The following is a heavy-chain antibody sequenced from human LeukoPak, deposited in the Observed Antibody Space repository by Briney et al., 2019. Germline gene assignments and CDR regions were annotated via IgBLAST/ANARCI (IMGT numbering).Heavy chain of an antibody. V-gene: IGHV4-39*01. CDR3: ARTLIRAVALFDY. CDR2: TYYSGST. D-gene: IGHD6-19*01. J-gene: IGHJ4*02. Sequence: SETLSLTCTVSGGSISSSSYYWGWIRQPPGKGLEWIGSTYYSGSTYYNPSLKSRVTISVDTSKNQFSLKLSSVTAADTAVYYCARTLIRAVALFDYWGQGTLVTVSS. CDR1: GGSISSSSYY.